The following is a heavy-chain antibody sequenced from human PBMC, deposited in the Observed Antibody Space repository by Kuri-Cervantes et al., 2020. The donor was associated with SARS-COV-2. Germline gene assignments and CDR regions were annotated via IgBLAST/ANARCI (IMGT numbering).Heavy chain of an antibody. CDR1: GYTFTRYY. J-gene: IGHJ4*02. CDR2: LNPTGGST. D-gene: IGHD2-15*01. CDR3: ARDSKTGYCSGGSYHPNDY. Sequence: ASVKVSCKASGYTFTRYYIHWVRQAPGQGLDWMGVLNPTGGSTTYAQKFRGRVTMTRDTSTSTVYMELSSLRSDDTALYYCARDSKTGYCSGGSYHPNDYWGQGTLVTVSS. V-gene: IGHV1-46*01.